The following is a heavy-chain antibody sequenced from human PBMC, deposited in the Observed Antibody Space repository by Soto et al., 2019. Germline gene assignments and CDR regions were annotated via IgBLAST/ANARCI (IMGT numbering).Heavy chain of an antibody. J-gene: IGHJ4*02. CDR2: ITHSGTYV. V-gene: IGHV3-21*01. D-gene: IGHD5-12*01. CDR3: ARARGNDWYSDY. CDR1: GFTFSEYS. Sequence: LRLSCTASGFTFSEYSMSWVRQAPGKGLEWVSSITHSGTYVYYADSVKGRFTISRDSASNSLFLQMTSLRAEDTAVYHCARARGNDWYSDYWGQGTLVTVSS.